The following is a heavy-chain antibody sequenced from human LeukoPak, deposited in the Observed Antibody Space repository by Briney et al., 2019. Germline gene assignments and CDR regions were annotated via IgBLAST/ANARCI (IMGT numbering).Heavy chain of an antibody. CDR3: ARAFRGIFGVFEAFDI. CDR2: IYHSGRT. Sequence: SETLSLTCSVSNYSISSGYYWGWIRQPPGKGLEWIGIIYHSGRTDYNPSLKSRVTISEDTSKNQFSLKLSSVTAADTAVYYCARAFRGIFGVFEAFDIWGQGTMVTVSS. D-gene: IGHD3-3*01. CDR1: NYSISSGYY. J-gene: IGHJ3*02. V-gene: IGHV4-38-2*02.